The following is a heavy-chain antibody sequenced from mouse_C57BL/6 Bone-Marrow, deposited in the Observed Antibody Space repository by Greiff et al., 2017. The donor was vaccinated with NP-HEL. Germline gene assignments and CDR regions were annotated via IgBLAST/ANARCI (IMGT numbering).Heavy chain of an antibody. CDR1: GYAFSSYW. CDR3: ARGAY. CDR2: IYPGDGDT. V-gene: IGHV1-80*01. Sequence: VHLVESGAELVKPGASVKISCKASGYAFSSYWMNWVKQRPGKGLEWIGQIYPGDGDTNYNGKFKDKASLTADQSSSTAYMQLSSLTSEDSAVYFCARGAYWGQGTLVTVSA. J-gene: IGHJ3*01.